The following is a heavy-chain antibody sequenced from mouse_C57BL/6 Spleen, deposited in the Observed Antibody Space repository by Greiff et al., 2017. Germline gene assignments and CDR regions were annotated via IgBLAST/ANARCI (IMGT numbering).Heavy chain of an antibody. V-gene: IGHV1-26*01. J-gene: IGHJ3*01. D-gene: IGHD2-2*01. CDR2: INPNNGGT. CDR3: AREGGMVTTTPWFAY. Sequence: VQLQQSGPELVKPGASVKISCKASGYTFTDYYMNWVKQSHGKSLEWIGDINPNNGGTSYNQKFKGKATLTVDKSSSTAYMELRSLTSEDSAVYYCAREGGMVTTTPWFAYWGQGTLVTVSA. CDR1: GYTFTDYY.